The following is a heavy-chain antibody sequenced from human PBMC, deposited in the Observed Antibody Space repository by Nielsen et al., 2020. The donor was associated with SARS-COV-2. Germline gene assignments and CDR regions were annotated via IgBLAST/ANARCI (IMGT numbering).Heavy chain of an antibody. Sequence: SETLSPTCTVSGGSISSSSYYWGWIRQPPGKGREWFGRILYSGSTYYNPSLKSRVTISVDTSKNQFSLKLSSVTVADTAVYYCAREALKELLWFGESSSYYGMDVWGQGTTVTVSS. D-gene: IGHD3-10*01. CDR2: ILYSGST. CDR3: AREALKELLWFGESSSYYGMDV. J-gene: IGHJ6*02. CDR1: GGSISSSSYY. V-gene: IGHV4-39*07.